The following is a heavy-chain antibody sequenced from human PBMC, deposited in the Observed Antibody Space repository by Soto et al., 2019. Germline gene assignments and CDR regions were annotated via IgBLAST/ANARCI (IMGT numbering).Heavy chain of an antibody. D-gene: IGHD3-22*01. CDR2: ISAYNGNT. CDR1: GYTFTSYG. Sequence: ASVKVSCKASGYTFTSYGISWVRQAPGQGLEWMGWISAYNGNTNYAQKLQGRVTMTTDTSTSTAYMELRSLRSDDTAVYYCARDSDVQYYYDSSGYVSWGQGTLVTVSS. CDR3: ARDSDVQYYYDSSGYVS. J-gene: IGHJ4*02. V-gene: IGHV1-18*01.